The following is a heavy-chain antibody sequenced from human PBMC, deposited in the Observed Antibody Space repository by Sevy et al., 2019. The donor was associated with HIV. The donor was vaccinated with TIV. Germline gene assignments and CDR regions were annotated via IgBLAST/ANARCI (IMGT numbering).Heavy chain of an antibody. CDR3: AKELNKLVGTDAFDI. J-gene: IGHJ3*02. CDR2: ISWNSGSI. Sequence: GESLRLSCAASGFTFDDYAMYWVRQAPGKGLEWVSGISWNSGSIGYADSVKGRFTISRDNAKNSLYLQMNSLRAEDTALYYCAKELNKLVGTDAFDIWGQGTMVTVSS. CDR1: GFTFDDYA. V-gene: IGHV3-9*01. D-gene: IGHD6-6*01.